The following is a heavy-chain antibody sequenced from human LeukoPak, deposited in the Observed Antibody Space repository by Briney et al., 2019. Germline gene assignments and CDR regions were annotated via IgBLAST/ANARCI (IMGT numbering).Heavy chain of an antibody. Sequence: ASVKVSCKASGYSFTSYGISWVRQAPGQGLEWMGWISAYSGNTNYAQKLQGRVTMTTDPSTTTAYMELTSLRSDDTAAYYCARALLSTSSSPLDYWGQGTLVTVSS. V-gene: IGHV1-18*01. CDR1: GYSFTSYG. CDR3: ARALLSTSSSPLDY. D-gene: IGHD2-2*01. J-gene: IGHJ4*02. CDR2: ISAYSGNT.